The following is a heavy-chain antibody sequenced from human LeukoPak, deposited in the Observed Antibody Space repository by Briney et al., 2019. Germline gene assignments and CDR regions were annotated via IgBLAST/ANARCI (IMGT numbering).Heavy chain of an antibody. CDR2: ISSSGSTI. V-gene: IGHV3-48*03. J-gene: IGHJ4*02. Sequence: GALRLSCAASGFTFSSYEMNWVRQAPGKGLEWVSYISSSGSTIYYADSVKGRFTISRDNAKNSLYLQMNSLRAEDTAVYYCARLLGYCSGASCYDYWGQGTLVTVSS. D-gene: IGHD2-15*01. CDR1: GFTFSSYE. CDR3: ARLLGYCSGASCYDY.